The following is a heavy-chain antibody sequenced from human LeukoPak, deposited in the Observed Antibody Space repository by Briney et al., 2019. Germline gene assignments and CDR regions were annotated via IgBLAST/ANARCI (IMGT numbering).Heavy chain of an antibody. CDR3: AELGITMIGGV. Sequence: PGGSLRLSCAASGFTFSSYGMHWVRQAPRKGLEWVSYISSSSSTIYYADSVKGRFTISRDNAKNSLYLQMNSLRAEDTAVYYCAELGITMIGGVWGKGTTVTISS. J-gene: IGHJ6*04. CDR1: GFTFSSYG. CDR2: ISSSSSTI. V-gene: IGHV3-48*01. D-gene: IGHD3-10*02.